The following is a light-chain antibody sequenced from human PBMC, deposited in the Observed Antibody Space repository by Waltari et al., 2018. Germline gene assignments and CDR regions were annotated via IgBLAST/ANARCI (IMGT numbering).Light chain of an antibody. CDR2: GAS. Sequence: IVLTQSPGTLSLSPGGRATLSCRASQNIGNYLAWYQQKPGQAPRPLIYGASSRAAGIPDRFSGSGSGADFSLTISRLEPEDFAVYYCQHHVRLPATFGQGTKV. CDR1: QNIGNY. CDR3: QHHVRLPAT. J-gene: IGKJ1*01. V-gene: IGKV3-20*01.